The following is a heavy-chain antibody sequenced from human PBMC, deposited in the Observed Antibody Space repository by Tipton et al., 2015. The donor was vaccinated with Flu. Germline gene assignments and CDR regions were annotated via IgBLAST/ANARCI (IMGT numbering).Heavy chain of an antibody. V-gene: IGHV3-48*03. Sequence: QLVQSGGGVVQPGRSLRLSCAASGFSFSSYEMNWVRQAPGKGLEWLSYISSSASTISYADSVRGRLTIPRDNAKNSLYLQLNSLRAEDTALYYCATLTGDDYWGQGDVVTVSS. CDR2: ISSSASTI. J-gene: IGHJ4*02. D-gene: IGHD7-27*01. CDR1: GFSFSSYE. CDR3: ATLTGDDY.